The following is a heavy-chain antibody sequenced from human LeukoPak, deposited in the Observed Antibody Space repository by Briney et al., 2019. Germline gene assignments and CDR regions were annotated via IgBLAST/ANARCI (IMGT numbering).Heavy chain of an antibody. CDR3: ARGRYDWFDP. CDR1: GGSISSSSYY. V-gene: IGHV4-39*07. CDR2: IYYSGST. J-gene: IGHJ5*02. Sequence: SETLSLTCTVSGGSISSSSYYWGWIRQPPGKGVDWIGSIYYSGSTYYNPSLKSRVTISVDTSKNQFSLKLSSVTAADTAVYYCARGRYDWFDPWGQGTLVTVSS. D-gene: IGHD5-18*01.